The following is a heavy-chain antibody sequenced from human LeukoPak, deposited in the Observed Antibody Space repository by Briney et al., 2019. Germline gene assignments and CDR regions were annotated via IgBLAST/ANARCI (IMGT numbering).Heavy chain of an antibody. D-gene: IGHD2-2*01. Sequence: SETLSLTCTVSGGSISSYCWSWIRQPPGKGLEWIGDIYYSGSTNYNPSLKTRGTISVDTSKTQSSLKLSSVTAADTAVYYCARQYQPFRRVEYWGHRTLVTVSS. V-gene: IGHV4-59*08. CDR1: GGSISSYC. CDR3: ARQYQPFRRVEY. J-gene: IGHJ4*03. CDR2: IYYSGST.